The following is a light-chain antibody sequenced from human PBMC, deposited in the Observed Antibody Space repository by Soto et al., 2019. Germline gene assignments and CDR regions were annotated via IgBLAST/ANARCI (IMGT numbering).Light chain of an antibody. CDR2: SNN. V-gene: IGLV1-47*02. CDR1: SSNIGSNY. CDR3: QSYDSSMSGYV. J-gene: IGLJ1*01. Sequence: QSVLTQPPSASGTPGQRVTISCSGSSSNIGSNYVYWYQQLPGTAPKLLIYSNNQRPSGVPDRCSCSKSGTSASLAISGLRSEDEADYYCQSYDSSMSGYVFGTGTKVTVL.